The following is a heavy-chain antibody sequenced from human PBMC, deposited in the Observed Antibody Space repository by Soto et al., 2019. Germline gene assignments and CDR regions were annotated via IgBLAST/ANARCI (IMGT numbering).Heavy chain of an antibody. CDR2: IKQDGSEK. CDR3: ARTQQRGYTGYHFDY. D-gene: IGHD5-12*01. V-gene: IGHV3-7*01. CDR1: GFTFSSYW. J-gene: IGHJ4*02. Sequence: GGSLRLSCAASGFTFSSYWMSWVRQAPGKGLEWVANIKQDGSEKYYVDSVKGRSTISRDNAKNSLYLHMDSLRAEDTAVYYCARTQQRGYTGYHFDYWGQGTLVTVSS.